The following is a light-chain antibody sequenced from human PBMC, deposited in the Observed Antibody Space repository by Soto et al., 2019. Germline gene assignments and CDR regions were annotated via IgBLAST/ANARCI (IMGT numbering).Light chain of an antibody. V-gene: IGLV2-8*01. Sequence: QSALTQPPSAYGSPGQSVTISCTGTSSDVGGYKYVSWYQQHPGKAPKLMIYDVSKRPSGVPDRFSGSKSGNTASLTVSGLQAEDEADYYCSSYAGSNNLGVFGGGTKLTVL. CDR1: SSDVGGYKY. CDR2: DVS. CDR3: SSYAGSNNLGV. J-gene: IGLJ2*01.